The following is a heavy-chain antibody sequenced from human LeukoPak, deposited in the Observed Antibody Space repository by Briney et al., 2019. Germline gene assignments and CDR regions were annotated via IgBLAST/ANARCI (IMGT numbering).Heavy chain of an antibody. V-gene: IGHV3-7*01. CDR2: IKQDGSDQ. J-gene: IGHJ4*02. CDR1: GFTFSNYW. D-gene: IGHD3-10*01. Sequence: PGGSLRLSCAASGFTFSNYWMSWVRQAPGKGLEWVANIKQDGSDQYYVDSVKGRFTISRDNAKNSLYLQMNSLRAEDTAIYYCARRLDRSGLSGYWGQGTLVTVSS. CDR3: ARRLDRSGLSGY.